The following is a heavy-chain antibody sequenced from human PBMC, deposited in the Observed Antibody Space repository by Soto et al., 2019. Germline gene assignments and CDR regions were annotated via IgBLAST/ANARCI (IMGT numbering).Heavy chain of an antibody. D-gene: IGHD5-12*01. J-gene: IGHJ3*02. V-gene: IGHV4-34*01. Sequence: QVQLQQWGAGLLKPSETLSLTCAVYGGSFSGYYWSWIRQPPGKGLEWIGEINHSGSTNYNPSLKSRVTISVDTSKSQFSLKLSSVTAADTAVYYCARGGYEYDAFDIWGQGTMVTVSS. CDR2: INHSGST. CDR3: ARGGYEYDAFDI. CDR1: GGSFSGYY.